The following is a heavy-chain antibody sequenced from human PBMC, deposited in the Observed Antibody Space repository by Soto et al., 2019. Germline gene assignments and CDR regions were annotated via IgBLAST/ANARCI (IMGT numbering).Heavy chain of an antibody. Sequence: GVALRLSCAASGFPFNNYAMHWVRQAPGKGLEWVAVIWHDGSNEHYADSVKGRFRIARDNSNNTLYLQMNSLRGEDTALYYCAKDDFSIVPTFFDSWGLGSSVTVSS. CDR2: IWHDGSNE. CDR3: AKDDFSIVPTFFDS. D-gene: IGHD2-21*01. V-gene: IGHV3-33*06. J-gene: IGHJ4*02. CDR1: GFPFNNYA.